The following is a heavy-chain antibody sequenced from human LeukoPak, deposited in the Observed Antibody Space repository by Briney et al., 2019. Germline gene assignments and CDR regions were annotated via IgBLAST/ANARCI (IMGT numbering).Heavy chain of an antibody. D-gene: IGHD1-26*01. J-gene: IGHJ4*02. Sequence: GGSLRLSCAASAFSLNAYNMNWVRQAPGKGLEWVSSISYTGTYIYYADSVKGRFTISRDNAQNSLYLQMNSLRAEDTAVYYCAKNSGSYFFDYYFDYWGQGTLVTVSS. CDR1: AFSLNAYN. CDR2: ISYTGTYI. V-gene: IGHV3-21*04. CDR3: AKNSGSYFFDYYFDY.